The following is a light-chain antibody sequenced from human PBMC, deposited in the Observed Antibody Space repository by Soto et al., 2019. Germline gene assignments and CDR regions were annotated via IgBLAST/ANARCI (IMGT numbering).Light chain of an antibody. Sequence: QSALTQVASVSGSPGQSITISCTGTSSDVGGRDFVSWYQQHPGKAPKLIIYNVNYRPSGVSDRFSGSKSGNTASLTISGLQADDDADYYCSSYTNTATVVFGGGTKLTVL. CDR1: SSDVGGRDF. J-gene: IGLJ3*02. CDR3: SSYTNTATVV. V-gene: IGLV2-14*03. CDR2: NVN.